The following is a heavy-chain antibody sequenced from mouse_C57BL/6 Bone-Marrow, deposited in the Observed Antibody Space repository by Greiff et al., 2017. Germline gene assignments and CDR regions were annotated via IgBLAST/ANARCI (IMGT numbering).Heavy chain of an antibody. CDR3: ARVGYYSNYFDY. Sequence: EVKLVESGGGLVKPGGSLKLSCAASGFTFSSYAMSWVRQTPEKRLEWVATISDGGSYTYYPDNVKGRFTISRDNAKNNLYLQMSHLKSEDTAMYYCARVGYYSNYFDYWGQGTTLTVSS. CDR1: GFTFSSYA. J-gene: IGHJ2*01. CDR2: ISDGGSYT. V-gene: IGHV5-4*03. D-gene: IGHD2-5*01.